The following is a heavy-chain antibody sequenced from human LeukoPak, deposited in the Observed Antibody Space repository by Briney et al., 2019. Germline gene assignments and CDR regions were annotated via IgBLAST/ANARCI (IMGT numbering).Heavy chain of an antibody. CDR2: IIPILGIA. V-gene: IGHV1-69*04. CDR1: GGTFTSYA. CDR3: SVDTAMYYFDY. D-gene: IGHD5-18*01. Sequence: ASVKVSCKASGGTFTSYAISWVRQAPGQGLEWMGRIIPILGIANYAQKFQGRVTNTADKSTSTAYMELSSLRSEDTAVYYCSVDTAMYYFDYWGQGTLVTVSS. J-gene: IGHJ4*02.